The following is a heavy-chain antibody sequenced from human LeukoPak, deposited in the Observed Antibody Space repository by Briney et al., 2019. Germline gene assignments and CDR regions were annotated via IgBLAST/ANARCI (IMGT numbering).Heavy chain of an antibody. CDR1: GGTFSSYA. V-gene: IGHV1-69*05. CDR3: AREGDYDILTGYYNY. Sequence: SVKVSCKASGGTFSSYAIRWVRQAPGQGLEWMGRIIPIFGTASYAQKFQGRVTITTDESTSTAYMELSSLRSEDTAVYYCAREGDYDILTGYYNYWGQGTLVTVSS. CDR2: IIPIFGTA. J-gene: IGHJ4*02. D-gene: IGHD3-9*01.